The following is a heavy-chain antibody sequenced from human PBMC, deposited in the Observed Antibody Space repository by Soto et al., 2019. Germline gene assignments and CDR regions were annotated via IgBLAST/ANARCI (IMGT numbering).Heavy chain of an antibody. CDR2: IERDDDDK. CDR1: GFTFSIYAM. Sequence: LRLSCAASGFTFSIYAMSWVRQPPGRALEWLALIERDDDDKYYSTSLKTRLTISKDTRKNQVVLTMANMDPADTATYYCARSIRGPRKFNGMDVWGQGTTVTVSS. V-gene: IGHV2-70*13. J-gene: IGHJ6*02. CDR3: ARSIRGPRKFNGMDV. D-gene: IGHD1-20*01.